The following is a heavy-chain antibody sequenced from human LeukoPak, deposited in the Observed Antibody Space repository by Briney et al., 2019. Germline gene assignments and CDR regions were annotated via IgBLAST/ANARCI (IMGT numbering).Heavy chain of an antibody. V-gene: IGHV1-8*01. CDR2: MNPNSGNT. J-gene: IGHJ4*02. CDR3: ARGANIAVAGSDY. CDR1: GYTFTSYD. D-gene: IGHD6-19*01. Sequence: GASVKVSCKASGYTFTSYDINWVRQTTGQGLEWMGWMNPNSGNTGYAQKFQGRVTMTRDTSISTAYMELSRLRSDDTAVYYCARGANIAVAGSDYWGQGTLVTVSS.